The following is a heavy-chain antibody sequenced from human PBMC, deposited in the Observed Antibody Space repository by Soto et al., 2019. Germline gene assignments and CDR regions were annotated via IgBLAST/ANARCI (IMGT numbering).Heavy chain of an antibody. CDR3: AKVFASGYAPPTPSDY. Sequence: LRLSCAASGFTFSSYAMSWVRQAPGKGLEWVSAISGSGGSTYYADSVKGRFTISRDNSKNTLYLQMNSLRAEDTAVYYCAKVFASGYAPPTPSDYWGQGTLVTVSS. D-gene: IGHD5-12*01. V-gene: IGHV3-23*01. J-gene: IGHJ4*02. CDR2: ISGSGGST. CDR1: GFTFSSYA.